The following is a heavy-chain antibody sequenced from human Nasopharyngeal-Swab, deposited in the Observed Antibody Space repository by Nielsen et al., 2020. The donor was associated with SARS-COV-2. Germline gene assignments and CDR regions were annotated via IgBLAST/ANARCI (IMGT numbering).Heavy chain of an antibody. CDR1: GFTFSSYA. V-gene: IGHV3-30-3*01. CDR2: ISYDGSNK. J-gene: IGHJ6*02. CDR3: ARGLPPMDV. Sequence: GRSLRLSCAASGFTFSSYAMHWVRQAPGKGLEWVAVISYDGSNKYYADSVKGRFTISRDNSKNTLYLQMNSLRAEDTAVYYCARGLPPMDVWGQGTTVTVSS.